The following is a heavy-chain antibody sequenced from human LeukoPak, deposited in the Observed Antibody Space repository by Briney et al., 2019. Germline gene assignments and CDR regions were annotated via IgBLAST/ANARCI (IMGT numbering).Heavy chain of an antibody. Sequence: GASVKVSCKASGGTFSSYAISWVRQAPGQGLEWMGGIIPIFGTANYAQKFQGRVTITADESTNTAYMELSSLRSEDTAVYYCASNGGSSWIGPVDYWGQGTLVTVSS. CDR3: ASNGGSSWIGPVDY. J-gene: IGHJ4*02. CDR1: GGTFSSYA. D-gene: IGHD6-13*01. V-gene: IGHV1-69*13. CDR2: IIPIFGTA.